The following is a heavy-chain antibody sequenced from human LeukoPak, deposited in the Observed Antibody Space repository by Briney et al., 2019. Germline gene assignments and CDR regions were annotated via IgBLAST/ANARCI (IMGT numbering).Heavy chain of an antibody. Sequence: GESLKISCTVSGLTFGDYAMSWVRQAPGKGLEWVGFIRSKAYGGTAEYAASVKGRFTVSRDDSKSVAYLQMNSLKTEDTAVYYCIRTLISTYYYDSNGFFDYWGQGTLVTVSP. D-gene: IGHD3-22*01. CDR3: IRTLISTYYYDSNGFFDY. V-gene: IGHV3-49*04. CDR1: GLTFGDYA. J-gene: IGHJ4*02. CDR2: IRSKAYGGTA.